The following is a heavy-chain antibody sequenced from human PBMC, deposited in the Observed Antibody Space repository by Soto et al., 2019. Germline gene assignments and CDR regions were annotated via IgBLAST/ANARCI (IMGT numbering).Heavy chain of an antibody. CDR2: IDAGNGYT. V-gene: IGHV1-3*01. CDR3: ARESPFYDSDGYYAGGLFDY. Sequence: GASVKVSCKASGYKFTSNVLHWVRQAPGQRPEWMGWIDAGNGYTKYSHNFQGRVTITRDTSASIVYLQLRSLRSDDTAMYFCARESPFYDSDGYYAGGLFDYWGQGTLVTVSS. J-gene: IGHJ4*02. CDR1: GYKFTSNV. D-gene: IGHD3-22*01.